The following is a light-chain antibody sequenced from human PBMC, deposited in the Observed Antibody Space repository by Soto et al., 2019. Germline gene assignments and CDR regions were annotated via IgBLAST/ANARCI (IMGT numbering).Light chain of an antibody. CDR2: DAS. V-gene: IGKV3-15*01. Sequence: EIVMTQSPDTLSLSPSERSTLSCRASQSVSSNLAWYQQKPGQAPRLLIYDASTRAPGFPARFSGSGSGTEFTLTISSLQSEDFAVYYCHHYNSWPYSFGQGTKVDIK. CDR1: QSVSSN. CDR3: HHYNSWPYS. J-gene: IGKJ2*03.